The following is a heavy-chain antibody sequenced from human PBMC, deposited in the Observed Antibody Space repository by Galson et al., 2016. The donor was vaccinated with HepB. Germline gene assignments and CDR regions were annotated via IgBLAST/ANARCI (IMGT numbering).Heavy chain of an antibody. CDR1: GFTFATYW. Sequence: SLRLSCAASGFTFATYWMSWVRQAPGKGLEWVSSIDGSNDHIHYADSLKGRFTMSRDDAKNSLYLQMNSLRAEDTAVYYCARASVIPGARMVFDSWGQGILVTVSS. D-gene: IGHD2-2*01. J-gene: IGHJ5*01. V-gene: IGHV3-21*04. CDR2: IDGSNDHI. CDR3: ARASVIPGARMVFDS.